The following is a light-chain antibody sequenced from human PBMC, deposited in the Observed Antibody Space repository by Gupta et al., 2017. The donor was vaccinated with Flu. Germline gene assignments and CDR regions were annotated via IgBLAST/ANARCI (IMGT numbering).Light chain of an antibody. CDR1: RSNIGTYN. CDR3: AAWDDSLSGWV. Sequence: RVTISCSGSRSNIGTYNGYWYHQVPGTAPKLLIYRNNQRPSGVPDRISGSKSGTSASLANSGLRSEDEGYYYCAAWDDSLSGWVFGGGTKLTVL. V-gene: IGLV1-47*01. J-gene: IGLJ3*02. CDR2: RNN.